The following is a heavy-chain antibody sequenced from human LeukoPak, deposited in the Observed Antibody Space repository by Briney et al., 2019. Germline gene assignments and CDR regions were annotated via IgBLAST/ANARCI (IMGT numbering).Heavy chain of an antibody. CDR1: GGSISTGTYY. V-gene: IGHV4-31*03. Sequence: SQTLSLTCTVSGGSISTGTYYWTWIRQHPGKGLEWIGFISHRGYTSYNPSLRSRLSVSLDTSNNQFSLNLSSVTAADTAVYYCARDFGDPTHYFFDYWGQGTLVTVSS. D-gene: IGHD3-10*01. CDR3: ARDFGDPTHYFFDY. CDR2: ISHRGYT. J-gene: IGHJ4*02.